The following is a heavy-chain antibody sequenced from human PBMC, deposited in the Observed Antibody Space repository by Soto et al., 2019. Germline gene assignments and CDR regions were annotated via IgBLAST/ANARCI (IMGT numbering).Heavy chain of an antibody. J-gene: IGHJ4*02. CDR3: ASRDPGTSVDY. V-gene: IGHV4-4*02. CDR2: IYRTGST. Sequence: QVQLQESGPGLVKPSGTLSLTCAVSGGSFTSNNWWTWVRQPPGQGLEWIGEIYRTGSTNYNPSLKRRVTISLDKSENQYSLRVTCLTAADAAVYYCASRDPGTSVDYWGQGTLVTVSS. D-gene: IGHD1-7*01. CDR1: GGSFTSNNW.